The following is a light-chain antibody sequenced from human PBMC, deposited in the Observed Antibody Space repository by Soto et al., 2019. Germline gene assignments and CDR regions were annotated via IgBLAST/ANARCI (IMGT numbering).Light chain of an antibody. J-gene: IGLJ1*01. CDR1: SSDVGAYNY. CDR3: SPYAGSNNYV. V-gene: IGLV2-8*01. CDR2: EVS. Sequence: QSALTQPPSASGSPGQSVTISCTGTSSDVGAYNYVSWYQQHPGKAPKLMIFEVSKRPSGVPDRFSGSKSGNTASLTVSGLQAEDEADYYCSPYAGSNNYVFGTGTKVTVL.